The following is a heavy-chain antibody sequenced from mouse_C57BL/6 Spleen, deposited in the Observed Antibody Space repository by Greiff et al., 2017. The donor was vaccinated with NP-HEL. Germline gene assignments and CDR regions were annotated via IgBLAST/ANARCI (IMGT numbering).Heavy chain of an antibody. Sequence: VQLQQPGAELVRPGSSVKLSCKASGYSFTSYWMHWVKQRPIQGLEWIGNIDPSDSDTHYNQKFKDKATLTVDKSSSPAFMQLIRLTSEDSAVYYRARQANTGNYAMDYWGQGTSVTVSS. CDR1: GYSFTSYW. D-gene: IGHD1-1*02. CDR2: IDPSDSDT. CDR3: ARQANTGNYAMDY. J-gene: IGHJ4*01. V-gene: IGHV1-52*01.